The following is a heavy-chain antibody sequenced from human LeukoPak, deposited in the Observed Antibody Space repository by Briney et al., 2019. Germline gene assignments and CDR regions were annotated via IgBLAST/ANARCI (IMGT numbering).Heavy chain of an antibody. J-gene: IGHJ5*02. CDR3: ASSAAGLLNWFDP. CDR2: ISSSSSTI. Sequence: GGSLRLSCAASGFTFSSYSMNWVRQAPGKGLEWVSYISSSSSTIYYADSVKGRFTISRDNAKNSLYLQMNSLRAEDTAVYYCASSAAGLLNWFDPWGQGTLVTVSS. V-gene: IGHV3-48*04. CDR1: GFTFSSYS. D-gene: IGHD6-13*01.